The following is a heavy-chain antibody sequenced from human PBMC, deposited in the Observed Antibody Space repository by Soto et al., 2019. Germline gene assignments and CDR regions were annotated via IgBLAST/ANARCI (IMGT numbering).Heavy chain of an antibody. CDR1: GFTLDDYS. D-gene: IGHD1-1*01. Sequence: QVHLVESGGGVVQPGRSLRLSCVALGFTLDDYSLHWVRQAPGKGLEWVSLISYDGSTQYYADSVKGRFTISRDRAKNTLFLDVTTLRPEDTAVYYCARPHIQSDWNDAFDIWGRGTMVTVSS. CDR2: ISYDGSTQ. V-gene: IGHV3-30-3*01. CDR3: ARPHIQSDWNDAFDI. J-gene: IGHJ3*02.